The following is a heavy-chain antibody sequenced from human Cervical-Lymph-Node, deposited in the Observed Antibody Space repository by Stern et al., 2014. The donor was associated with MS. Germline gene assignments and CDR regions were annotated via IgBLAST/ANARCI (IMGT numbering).Heavy chain of an antibody. J-gene: IGHJ4*02. D-gene: IGHD5-24*01. Sequence: VQLVQSGAEVKKPGESLRISCEVSGYKFTNNWIGWVRQMPGKGLEWMGIIYSPSFQGQVTILVDKSNTTAYLQWSSLKASDTALYYCARRGHGYMGIDYWGQGTPVTVSS. CDR1: GYKFTNNW. CDR3: ARRGHGYMGIDY. V-gene: IGHV5-51*03. CDR2: I.